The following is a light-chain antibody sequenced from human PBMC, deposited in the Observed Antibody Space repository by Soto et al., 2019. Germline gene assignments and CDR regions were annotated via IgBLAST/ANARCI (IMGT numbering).Light chain of an antibody. CDR2: GAS. V-gene: IGKV3-15*01. J-gene: IGKJ2*01. CDR1: QSIRSY. CDR3: QHYNNWPPDYT. Sequence: EVVLTQSPATLSVSPGETATLSCRASQSIRSYLAWYQQKAGQAPRLLIYGASMRATGVPTRFSGSGSGTEFTLTISSLQSEDFALYYCQHYNNWPPDYTFSQGTKVDIK.